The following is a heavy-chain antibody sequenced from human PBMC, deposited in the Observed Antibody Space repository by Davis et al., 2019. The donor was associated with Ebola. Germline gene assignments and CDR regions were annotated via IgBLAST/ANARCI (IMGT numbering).Heavy chain of an antibody. D-gene: IGHD1-14*01. J-gene: IGHJ6*02. CDR2: IIPILGIA. CDR3: ARETTEYNGDYYYGMDV. CDR1: GGTFSSYA. V-gene: IGHV1-69*04. Sequence: SVKVSCKASGGTFSSYAISWVRQAPGQGLEWMGRIIPILGIANYAQKFQGRVTITADKSTSTAYMELSSLRSEDTAVYYCARETTEYNGDYYYGMDVWGQGTTVTVSS.